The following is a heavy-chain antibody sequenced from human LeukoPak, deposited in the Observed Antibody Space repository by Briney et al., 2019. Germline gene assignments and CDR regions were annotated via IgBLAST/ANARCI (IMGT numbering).Heavy chain of an antibody. CDR1: GFTFSNAW. CDR2: IKSKTDGGTT. CDR3: TTLPNFYYDSSGAMLVVDF. V-gene: IGHV3-15*01. Sequence: GGSLRLSCAASGFTFSNAWMSWVRQAPGKGLEWDGRIKSKTDGGTTDYAAPVKGRFTISRDDSKNTLYLQMNSLKTEDTAVYYCTTLPNFYYDSSGAMLVVDFWGQGTLVSVSS. D-gene: IGHD3-22*01. J-gene: IGHJ4*02.